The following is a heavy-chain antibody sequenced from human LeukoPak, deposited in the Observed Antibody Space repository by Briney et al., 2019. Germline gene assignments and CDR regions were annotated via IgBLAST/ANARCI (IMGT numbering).Heavy chain of an antibody. CDR2: IKEDGSEQ. CDR3: ARDSAGNDY. Sequence: GGSLRLSCVASGFTFSTYWMSWVRQAPGKGLEWVANIKEDGSEQYYVDSLEGRFTISRDNAQNSLYLQMSSLRAEDTAMYYCARDSAGNDYWGQGTLVTVSS. V-gene: IGHV3-7*01. D-gene: IGHD6-13*01. J-gene: IGHJ4*02. CDR1: GFTFSTYW.